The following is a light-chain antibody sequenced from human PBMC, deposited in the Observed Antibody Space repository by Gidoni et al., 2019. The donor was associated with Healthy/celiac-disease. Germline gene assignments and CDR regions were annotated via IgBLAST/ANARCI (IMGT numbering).Light chain of an antibody. Sequence: DIQITQSPSSLSASVGDRVTITCQASQDISNYLNWYQQKPGKAPKLLIYDASNLETGVPSRFSGRGAGTDFTFTISSLQPEDIATYYCQQYDNLPPYTFGQGTKLEIK. CDR3: QQYDNLPPYT. V-gene: IGKV1-33*01. CDR1: QDISNY. J-gene: IGKJ2*01. CDR2: DAS.